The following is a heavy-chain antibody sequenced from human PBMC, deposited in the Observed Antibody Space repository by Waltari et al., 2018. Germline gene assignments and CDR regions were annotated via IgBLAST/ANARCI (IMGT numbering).Heavy chain of an antibody. D-gene: IGHD1-1*01. CDR1: GYILTEVS. CDR2: FDPEDGKR. J-gene: IGHJ3*02. Sequence: QGQVVQSGAEVKKPGASVKVSCKVSGYILTEVSIHWVRQAPGKGLEWMGGFDPEDGKRIYAQKFQGRVTMTEDTSTDTAYMELSSLRSEDTAVYYCATDSRGGNDGFDIWGQGTMVTVSS. V-gene: IGHV1-24*01. CDR3: ATDSRGGNDGFDI.